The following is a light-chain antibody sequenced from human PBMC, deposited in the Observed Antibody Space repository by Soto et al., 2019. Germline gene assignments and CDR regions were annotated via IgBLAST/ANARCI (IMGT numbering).Light chain of an antibody. J-gene: IGKJ5*01. CDR2: DAS. V-gene: IGKV1-5*01. Sequence: DIQMTQSPSTLSASVGNRVTITCRASQSISSWLAWYQQKPGKAPKLLIYDASSLESGVPSRFSGSGSGTEFTLTISSLQPEDFATYYCQQLNSYPLTFGQGTRLEIK. CDR1: QSISSW. CDR3: QQLNSYPLT.